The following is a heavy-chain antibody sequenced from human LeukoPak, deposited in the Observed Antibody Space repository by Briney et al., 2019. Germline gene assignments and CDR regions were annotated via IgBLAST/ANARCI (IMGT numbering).Heavy chain of an antibody. CDR1: GYTFTSYD. CDR2: INPNSGGT. J-gene: IGHJ4*02. V-gene: IGHV1-2*02. Sequence: ASVKVSCKASGYTFTSYDINWVRQAPGQGLEWMGWINPNSGGTNYAQKFQGRVTMTRDTSISTAYMELSRLRPDDTAVYYCARTRDDFWSGYLDYWGQGTLVTVSS. CDR3: ARTRDDFWSGYLDY. D-gene: IGHD3-3*01.